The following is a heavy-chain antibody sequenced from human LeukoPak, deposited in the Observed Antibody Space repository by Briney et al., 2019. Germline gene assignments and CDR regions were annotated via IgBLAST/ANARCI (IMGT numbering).Heavy chain of an antibody. CDR2: ISSSSSYI. Sequence: PGGSLRLSCAASGFTFSSYSMNWVRRAPGKGLEWVSSISSSSSYIYYADSVKGRFTISRDNAKNSLYLQMNSLRAEDTAVYYCARSYAAAGKINYYYYGMDVWGQGTTVTVSS. D-gene: IGHD6-13*01. J-gene: IGHJ6*02. CDR3: ARSYAAAGKINYYYYGMDV. CDR1: GFTFSSYS. V-gene: IGHV3-21*01.